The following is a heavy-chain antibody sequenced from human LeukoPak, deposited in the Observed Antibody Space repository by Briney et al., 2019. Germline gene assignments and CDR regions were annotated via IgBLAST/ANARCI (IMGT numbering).Heavy chain of an antibody. CDR1: GFTFSSYG. Sequence: GGSLRLSCAASGFTFSSYGMSWVSQAPGKGLEWVSGISGGGDSTYYADSVKGRFTLSRDNPKNTLYLQMNSLTAEDTAVYYCAKFISARDYGHFSGRLFDYWGQGTLVTVSS. J-gene: IGHJ4*02. CDR2: ISGGGDST. V-gene: IGHV3-23*01. D-gene: IGHD4/OR15-4a*01. CDR3: AKFISARDYGHFSGRLFDY.